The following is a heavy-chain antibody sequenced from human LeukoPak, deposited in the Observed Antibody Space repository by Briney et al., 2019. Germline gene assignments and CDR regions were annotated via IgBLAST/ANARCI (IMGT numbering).Heavy chain of an antibody. V-gene: IGHV4-39*01. CDR1: GGSSSSSSYY. J-gene: IGHJ3*02. CDR3: ARPPRGVRDAFEI. CDR2: IHDSGST. Sequence: PSETLSLTCSVSGGSSSSSSYYWGWIRQPPGKGLEWIGSIHDSGSTDYNPSLKSRVTISVDTSKNQFSLKLRSVTAADTAVYYCARPPRGVRDAFEIWGQGTMVTVSS. D-gene: IGHD1-26*01.